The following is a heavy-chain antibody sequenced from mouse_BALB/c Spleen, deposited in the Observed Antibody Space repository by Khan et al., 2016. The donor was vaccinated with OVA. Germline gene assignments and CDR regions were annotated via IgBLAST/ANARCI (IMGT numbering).Heavy chain of an antibody. D-gene: IGHD1-1*01. CDR3: ARVYGGDFDY. J-gene: IGHJ2*01. CDR2: ISYSGNT. Sequence: EVQLVESGPGLVKPSQSLSLTCTVTGYSITTDYAWNWIRQFPGTKLEWMGYISYSGNTKYNPSLKSRISITRDTSKNQFFLQLKSVTTEDTARYYCARVYGGDFDYWGQGTTLTVSS. CDR1: GYSITTDYA. V-gene: IGHV3-2*02.